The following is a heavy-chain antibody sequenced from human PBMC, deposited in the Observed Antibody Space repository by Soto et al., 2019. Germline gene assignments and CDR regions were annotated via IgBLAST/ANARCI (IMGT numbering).Heavy chain of an antibody. CDR1: GFSFSYYG. CDR3: GKDWGDAKKPIDS. D-gene: IGHD3-10*01. Sequence: VGSLRLSCAASGFSFSYYGMHWVRHSPGKGLDWVALILSDGRNEYYADSVKGRFTISRDNSKNTVYLQMNSLRDDDTGVYYCGKDWGDAKKPIDSWGRGTLVTVSS. CDR2: ILSDGRNE. V-gene: IGHV3-30*02. J-gene: IGHJ4*02.